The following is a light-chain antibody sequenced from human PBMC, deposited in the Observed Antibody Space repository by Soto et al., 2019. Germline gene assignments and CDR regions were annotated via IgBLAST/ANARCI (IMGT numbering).Light chain of an antibody. CDR1: SGSIASNF. CDR3: QSYDSSKI. Sequence: NFMLTQPHSVSESPGKTVTVSCTRSSGSIASNFVQWYRQRPGSAPSTVIYEDDQRPSGVPDRFSGSIDSSSESASLTISGLKTEDEADYYCQSYDSSKIFGGGTKLTVL. CDR2: EDD. J-gene: IGLJ2*01. V-gene: IGLV6-57*04.